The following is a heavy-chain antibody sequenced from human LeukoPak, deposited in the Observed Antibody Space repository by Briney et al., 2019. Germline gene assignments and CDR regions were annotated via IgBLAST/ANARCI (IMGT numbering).Heavy chain of an antibody. CDR3: ARDISDSGRFFDY. CDR1: GFTFSSYS. D-gene: IGHD1-26*01. J-gene: IGHJ4*02. Sequence: GGSLRLSCAASGFTFSSYSMNWVRQAPGKGLEWVSVIYSGGSTYYADSVKGRFTISRDNSKNTLYLQMNSLRAGDTAVYYCARDISDSGRFFDYWGQGTLVTVSS. CDR2: IYSGGST. V-gene: IGHV3-53*01.